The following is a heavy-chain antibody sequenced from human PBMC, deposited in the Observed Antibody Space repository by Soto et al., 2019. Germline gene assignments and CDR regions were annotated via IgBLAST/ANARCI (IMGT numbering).Heavy chain of an antibody. V-gene: IGHV4-59*01. J-gene: IGHJ5*02. CDR3: ARDRGYAFWSGYYPSGWFDH. CDR2: IYYSGST. CDR1: GGSISSYY. D-gene: IGHD3-3*01. Sequence: SETLSLTCTVSGGSISSYYWSWIRQPPGKGLEWIGYIYYSGSTNYNPSLKSRVTISVGTSKNQFSLKLSSVTAADTAVYYCARDRGYAFWSGYYPSGWFDHWGQGTLVTVSS.